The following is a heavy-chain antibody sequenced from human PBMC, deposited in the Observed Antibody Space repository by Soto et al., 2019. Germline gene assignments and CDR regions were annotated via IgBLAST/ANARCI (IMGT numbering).Heavy chain of an antibody. CDR3: ARGVVTAIKATTYFDY. Sequence: PGGSLRLSCAASGFTFSSYAMHWVRQAPGKGLEWVAVISYDGSNKYYADSVKGRFTISRDNSKNTLYLQMNSLRAEDTAVYYCARGVVTAIKATTYFDYWGQGTLVTVSS. CDR2: ISYDGSNK. V-gene: IGHV3-30-3*01. D-gene: IGHD2-21*02. J-gene: IGHJ4*02. CDR1: GFTFSSYA.